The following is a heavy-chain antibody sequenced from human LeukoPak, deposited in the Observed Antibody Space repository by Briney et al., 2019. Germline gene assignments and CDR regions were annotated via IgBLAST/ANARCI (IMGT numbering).Heavy chain of an antibody. J-gene: IGHJ4*02. CDR3: ARYSSGGRCSGYGIDY. D-gene: IGHD2-15*01. V-gene: IGHV4-59*11. CDR1: GGSITSHY. Sequence: SETLSRTCTVSGGSITSHYWSWIRQPPGKGLEWIGYIHYSGSTNYNPSLKSRVTISVDTSKNQFSLKLSSVTAADTAVYYCARYSSGGRCSGYGIDYWGQGTLVTVSS. CDR2: IHYSGST.